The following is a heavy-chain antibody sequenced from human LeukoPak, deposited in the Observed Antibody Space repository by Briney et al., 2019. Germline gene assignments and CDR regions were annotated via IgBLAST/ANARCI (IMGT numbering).Heavy chain of an antibody. D-gene: IGHD1-26*01. CDR3: ARDYRSGSRDY. CDR1: GGSISSYY. V-gene: IGHV4-38-2*02. Sequence: SETLSLTCTVSGGSISSYYWSWIRQPPGKGLEWIGSIYHSGSTYYNPSLKSRVTISVDTSKNQFSLKLSSVTAADTAVYYCARDYRSGSRDYWGQGTLVTVSS. J-gene: IGHJ4*02. CDR2: IYHSGST.